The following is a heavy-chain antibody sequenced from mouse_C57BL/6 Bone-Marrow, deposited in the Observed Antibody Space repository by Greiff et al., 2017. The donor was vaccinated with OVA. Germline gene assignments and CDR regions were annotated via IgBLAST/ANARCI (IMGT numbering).Heavy chain of an antibody. CDR1: GYTFTSYW. CDR2: IHPNSGST. J-gene: IGHJ4*01. D-gene: IGHD1-1*01. CDR3: ARWYYGSRFAMDY. V-gene: IGHV1-64*01. Sequence: QVQLQQPGAELVKPGASVKLSCKASGYTFTSYWMHWVKQRPGQGLEWIGMIHPNSGSTNYNEKFKSKATLTVDKSSSTAYMQLSSLTSEDSAVXDCARWYYGSRFAMDYWGQGTSVTVSA.